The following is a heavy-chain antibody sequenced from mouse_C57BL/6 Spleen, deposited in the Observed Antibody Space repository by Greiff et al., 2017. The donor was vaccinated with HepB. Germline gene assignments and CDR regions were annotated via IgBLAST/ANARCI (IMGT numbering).Heavy chain of an antibody. D-gene: IGHD2-3*01. CDR3: ARQGDGYYHAMDY. CDR1: GFTFSDYY. V-gene: IGHV5-12*01. J-gene: IGHJ4*01. Sequence: EVQLVESGGGLVQPGGSLKLSCAASGFTFSDYYMYWVRQTPEKRLEWVAYISNGGGSTYYPDTVKGRFTISRDNAKNTLYLQMSRLKSEDTAMYYCARQGDGYYHAMDYWGQGTSVTVSS. CDR2: ISNGGGST.